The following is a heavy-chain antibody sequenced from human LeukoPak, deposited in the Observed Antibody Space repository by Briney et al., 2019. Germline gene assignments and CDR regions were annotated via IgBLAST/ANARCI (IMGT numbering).Heavy chain of an antibody. Sequence: GESLKISFKGSGYSFTNYWIAWVRQMPGKGLEWMGIIYPGDSDIRYSLTLQGQVTISADKSISTAYLQWSSLKASVTATYYCARSYYYGSGTQENTFDIWGQGTMVTVSS. J-gene: IGHJ3*02. V-gene: IGHV5-51*01. CDR2: IYPGDSDI. D-gene: IGHD3-10*01. CDR1: GYSFTNYW. CDR3: ARSYYYGSGTQENTFDI.